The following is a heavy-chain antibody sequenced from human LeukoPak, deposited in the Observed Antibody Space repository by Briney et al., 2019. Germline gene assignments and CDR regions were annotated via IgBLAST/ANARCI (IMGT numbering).Heavy chain of an antibody. V-gene: IGHV3-74*01. D-gene: IGHD3-22*01. CDR2: INSDGSST. CDR1: GFTFSSYW. Sequence: GSLRLSCAASGFTFSSYWMHWVRQAPGKGLVWVSRINSDGSSTSYADSVQGRFTISRDNARNTLYLQMSNLRDEDTAVYYCARVKGGDTSGYYYWGQGTLVTVSS. J-gene: IGHJ4*02. CDR3: ARVKGGDTSGYYY.